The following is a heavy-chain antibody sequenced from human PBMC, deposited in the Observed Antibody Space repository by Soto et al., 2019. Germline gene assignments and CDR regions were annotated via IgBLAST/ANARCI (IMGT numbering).Heavy chain of an antibody. J-gene: IGHJ5*02. V-gene: IGHV4-4*07. D-gene: IGHD3-3*01. CDR2: IYSSGST. Sequence: QVQLQESGPGLVKPSETLSLTCTVSGGDISTYYWTWIRQPAGKGLEWIGRIYSSGSTKYNPSLKSRVTMSLDTSKNQFSLRLSSVTAADTAVYYCARGQRFSDWFDPWGQGNLVTVSS. CDR3: ARGQRFSDWFDP. CDR1: GGDISTYY.